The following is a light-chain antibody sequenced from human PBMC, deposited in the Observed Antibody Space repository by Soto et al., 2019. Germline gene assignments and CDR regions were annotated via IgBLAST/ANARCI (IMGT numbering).Light chain of an antibody. CDR1: QSISSN. CDR2: SAS. J-gene: IGKJ4*01. V-gene: IGKV3-15*01. Sequence: EIMMTQSPATLSVSPGERATLSCRASQSISSNLAWYQQKPGQAPRLLIYSASTRATGIPARFSGSGSGTEFTLTISSPQSEDFALYYCQQYNNGPPLTFGGGTKVEIK. CDR3: QQYNNGPPLT.